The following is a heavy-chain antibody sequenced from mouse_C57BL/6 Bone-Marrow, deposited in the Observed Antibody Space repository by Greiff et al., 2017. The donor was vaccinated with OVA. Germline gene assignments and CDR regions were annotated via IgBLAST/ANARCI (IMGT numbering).Heavy chain of an antibody. CDR3: ARRLFFPGAY. Sequence: VQRVESGAELARPGASVKLSCKASGYTFTSYGISWVKQRTGQGLEWIGEIYPRSGSTYYNDKLKGKATLTADKSSSTAYMELRSLTSEVSAVYLCARRLFFPGAYWGQGTLVTVSA. CDR2: IYPRSGST. V-gene: IGHV1-81*01. D-gene: IGHD3-2*02. J-gene: IGHJ3*01. CDR1: GYTFTSYG.